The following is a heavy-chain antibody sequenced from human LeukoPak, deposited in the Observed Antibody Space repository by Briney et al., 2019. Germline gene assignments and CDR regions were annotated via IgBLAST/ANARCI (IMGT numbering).Heavy chain of an antibody. Sequence: GGSLRLSCAAFGFTFSSHWMYWVRQAPGKGLMWVSRINSDGSSTSYADSVKGRFTISRDNSKNTLYLQMSSLRAEDTAVYYCVKITSSSGGDYWGQGTLVTVSS. CDR2: INSDGSST. V-gene: IGHV3-74*01. D-gene: IGHD6-19*01. CDR3: VKITSSSGGDY. CDR1: GFTFSSHW. J-gene: IGHJ4*02.